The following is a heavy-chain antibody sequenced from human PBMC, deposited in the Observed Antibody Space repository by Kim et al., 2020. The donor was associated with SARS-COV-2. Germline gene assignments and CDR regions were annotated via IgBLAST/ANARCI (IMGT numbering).Heavy chain of an antibody. V-gene: IGHV4-30-2*01. Sequence: SQTLSLTCAVSGASISRDGYSWSWIRQPPGKGLEWVGYIYHGGSAYYNPSLKSRVTISVDRSKNQFSLNMTSVTAADTAVYYCAGGGPPAGYYYGIDVWGQGTTVTVSS. CDR1: GASISRDGYS. CDR3: AGGGPPAGYYYGIDV. J-gene: IGHJ6*02. CDR2: IYHGGSA.